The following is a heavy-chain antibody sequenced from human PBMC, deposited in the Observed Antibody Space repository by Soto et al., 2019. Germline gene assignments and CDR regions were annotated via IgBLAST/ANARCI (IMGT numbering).Heavy chain of an antibody. V-gene: IGHV5-51*01. CDR3: ARLSDIEGGGGMDV. CDR1: GGRVTSYW. Sequence: AVRISGKGCGGRVTSYWSGWLRQKPGKGLEWMGIIYPGASDTRYSPSFQVQVTISADKSISTAYLQWSSLKASDTAMYYCARLSDIEGGGGMDVWGQGTTVTVSS. CDR2: IYPGASDT. D-gene: IGHD2-15*01. J-gene: IGHJ6*02.